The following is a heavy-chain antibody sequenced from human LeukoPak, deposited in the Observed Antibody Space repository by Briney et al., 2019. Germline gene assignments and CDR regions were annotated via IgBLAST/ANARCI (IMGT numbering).Heavy chain of an antibody. CDR3: ARVYYYGSGRYYFDY. CDR2: IYHSGST. Sequence: PSETLSLTCGVSGGTISSSNWWSWVRQPPGKGLEWIGEIYHSGSTNYNPSLKSRVTISVDTSKNQFSLKLSSVTAADTAVYYCARVYYYGSGRYYFDYWGQGTLVTVSS. CDR1: GGTISSSNW. J-gene: IGHJ4*02. V-gene: IGHV4-4*02. D-gene: IGHD3-10*01.